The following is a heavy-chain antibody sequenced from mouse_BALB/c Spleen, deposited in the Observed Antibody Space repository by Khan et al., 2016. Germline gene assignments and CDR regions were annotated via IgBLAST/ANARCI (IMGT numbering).Heavy chain of an antibody. CDR1: GYSIPSHYI. V-gene: IGHV3-1*02. Sequence: EVQLQESGADLVKPSQSLSLTCTVTGYSIPSHYIWYWIRPFPQNLLELMSFIPYNGSTNYNPSFQSPLSITLDTSSNQVFLQLNSLTSEDTATSYCATSGSGNRKDVDYWGQGTTRTVAS. CDR2: IPYNGST. D-gene: IGHD3-1*01. CDR3: ATSGSGNRKDVDY. J-gene: IGHJ2*01.